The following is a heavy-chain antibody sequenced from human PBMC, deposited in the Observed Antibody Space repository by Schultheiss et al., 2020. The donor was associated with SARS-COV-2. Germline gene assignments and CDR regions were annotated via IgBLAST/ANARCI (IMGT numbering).Heavy chain of an antibody. D-gene: IGHD5-18*01. CDR1: GGSVTSGSYY. CDR3: ARVDLETALVGGLDV. V-gene: IGHV4-61*01. J-gene: IGHJ6*02. Sequence: SETLSLTCSVSGGSVTSGSYYWSWIRQSPGRGLEWIGYIYHGGGTRYHPSLKSRVAISLDTSKNQFSLKLTSVIAADTAVYYCARVDLETALVGGLDVWGQGSTVTVSS. CDR2: IYHGGGT.